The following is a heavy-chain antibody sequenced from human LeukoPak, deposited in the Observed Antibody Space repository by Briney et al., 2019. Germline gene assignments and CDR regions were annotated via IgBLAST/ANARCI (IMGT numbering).Heavy chain of an antibody. Sequence: EGSLRLSCAASGFTFDDYTMHWVRQAPGKGLEWVSLISWDGGSTYYADSVKGRFTISRDNSKNSLYLQMNSLRTEDTALYYCAKAVRPSYYYYMDVWGKGTTVTVSS. V-gene: IGHV3-43*01. D-gene: IGHD3-10*01. CDR1: GFTFDDYT. CDR3: AKAVRPSYYYYMDV. J-gene: IGHJ6*03. CDR2: ISWDGGST.